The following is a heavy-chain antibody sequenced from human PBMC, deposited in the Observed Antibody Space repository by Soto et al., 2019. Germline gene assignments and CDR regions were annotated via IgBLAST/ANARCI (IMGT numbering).Heavy chain of an antibody. CDR3: AKALRPGSCYSVLDH. V-gene: IGHV3-23*01. CDR2: ISDSGGRT. CDR1: GFTFSSYA. D-gene: IGHD2-2*01. J-gene: IGHJ4*02. Sequence: EVQFLESGGGLVQPGGSLRLSCAASGFTFSSYAMSWVRQAPGKGLEWVSGISDSGGRTYYADSVKSRFTNSRDDSKTTLSQQMNSLRAEDTAVYYCAKALRPGSCYSVLDHWGQGTLVTVSS.